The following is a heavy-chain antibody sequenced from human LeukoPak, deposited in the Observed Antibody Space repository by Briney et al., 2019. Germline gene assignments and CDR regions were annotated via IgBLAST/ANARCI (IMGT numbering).Heavy chain of an antibody. CDR1: GITFSDYW. D-gene: IGHD1-26*01. J-gene: IGHJ4*02. Sequence: GGSLRLSCAASGITFSDYWMSWVRQAPGKGLEWVTNIDQDGSEKYYVGSVKGRFTISRDNTKNSLYLQMNNLRAEDTAVYYCASGMWEFDFWGQGTLVTVSS. V-gene: IGHV3-7*01. CDR3: ASGMWEFDF. CDR2: IDQDGSEK.